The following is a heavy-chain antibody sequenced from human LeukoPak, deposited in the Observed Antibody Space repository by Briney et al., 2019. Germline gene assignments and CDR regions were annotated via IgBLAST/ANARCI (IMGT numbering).Heavy chain of an antibody. V-gene: IGHV4-61*02. Sequence: SQTLSLTSTVSGGSISSGSYYWSWIRQPAGKGLEWIGRIYTSGSTNYNPSLKSRVTISVDTSKNQFSLKLSSVTAADTAVYYCAKVHWNPYWGQGTLVTVSS. CDR3: AKVHWNPY. D-gene: IGHD1-1*01. CDR2: IYTSGST. CDR1: GGSISSGSYY. J-gene: IGHJ4*02.